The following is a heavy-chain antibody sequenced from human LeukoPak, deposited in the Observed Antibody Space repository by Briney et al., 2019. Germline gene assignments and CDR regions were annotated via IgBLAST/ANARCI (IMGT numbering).Heavy chain of an antibody. D-gene: IGHD6-6*01. Sequence: GGSLRLSCAASGFTFSSYVMSWVRQAPGKGLEWVSAISSSSAGTYYADSVKGRFTVSRDNAINTLYLQMNSLRVEDTAVYYCAKGSSSSRPYYFDSWGQGTLATVSS. V-gene: IGHV3-23*01. J-gene: IGHJ4*02. CDR2: ISSSSAGT. CDR1: GFTFSSYV. CDR3: AKGSSSSRPYYFDS.